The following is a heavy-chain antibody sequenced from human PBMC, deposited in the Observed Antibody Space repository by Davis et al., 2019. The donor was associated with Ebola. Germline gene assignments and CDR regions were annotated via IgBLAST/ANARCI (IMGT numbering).Heavy chain of an antibody. CDR2: IYWDDDK. Sequence: SGPTLVKPTQTLTLTCTFSGFSLSTRGVGVGWIRQPPGKALEWLALIYWDDDKRYSPSLKSRLTITKDTSKNQVVLTMTNMDPVDTATYYCARKYGYNWFDPWGQGTLVTVSS. CDR3: ARKYGYNWFDP. J-gene: IGHJ5*02. CDR1: GFSLSTRGVG. V-gene: IGHV2-5*02. D-gene: IGHD2/OR15-2a*01.